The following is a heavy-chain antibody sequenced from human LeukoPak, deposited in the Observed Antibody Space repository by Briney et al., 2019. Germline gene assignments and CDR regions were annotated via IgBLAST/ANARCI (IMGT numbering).Heavy chain of an antibody. D-gene: IGHD3-3*01. Sequence: PSETLSLTCTVSGGFISSSSYYWGWIRQPPGKGLEWIGSIYYSGSTYYNPSLKSRVTISVDTSKNQFSLKLSSVTAADTAVYYCARQPPVLRFLEWSYYFDYWGQGTLVTVSS. J-gene: IGHJ4*02. CDR2: IYYSGST. CDR1: GGFISSSSYY. V-gene: IGHV4-39*01. CDR3: ARQPPVLRFLEWSYYFDY.